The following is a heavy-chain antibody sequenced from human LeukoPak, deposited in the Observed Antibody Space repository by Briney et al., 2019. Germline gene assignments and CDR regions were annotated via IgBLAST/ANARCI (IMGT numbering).Heavy chain of an antibody. CDR3: AREGATVAGKTSLDY. CDR1: GGSFSDYY. D-gene: IGHD6-19*01. V-gene: IGHV4-34*01. CDR2: INHSGST. Sequence: SETLSLTCAVYGGSFSDYYWTWIRQSPGKGLEWIGEINHSGSTNYNPSLKSRAVMSIDTPKTQFSLKLTSVTAADTGVYYCAREGATVAGKTSLDYWGQGTPVTVSS. J-gene: IGHJ4*02.